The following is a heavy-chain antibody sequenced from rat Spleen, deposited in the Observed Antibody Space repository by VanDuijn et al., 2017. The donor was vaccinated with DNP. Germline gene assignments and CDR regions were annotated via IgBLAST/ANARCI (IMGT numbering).Heavy chain of an antibody. J-gene: IGHJ4*01. CDR1: GFTFSDYD. CDR3: ARRLFNYGSYAMDA. CDR2: ITYVGSIT. Sequence: EVQLVESGGGLVQPGRSLKLSCAASGFTFSDYDMAWVRQAPKKGLEWVTTITYVGSITYYRDSVKGRFTISRDNAKSTLYLQMDSLRSEDTATYYCARRLFNYGSYAMDAWGQGTSVTVSS. V-gene: IGHV5-7*01. D-gene: IGHD1-3*01.